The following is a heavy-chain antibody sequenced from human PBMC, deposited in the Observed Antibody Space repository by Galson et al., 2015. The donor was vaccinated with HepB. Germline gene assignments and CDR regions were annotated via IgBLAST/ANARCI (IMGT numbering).Heavy chain of an antibody. CDR3: ARHFAVAGLKSNWFDP. CDR2: IYYSGST. D-gene: IGHD6-19*01. V-gene: IGHV4-59*08. Sequence: ETLSLTCTVSGGSISSYYWSWIRQPPGKGLEWIGYIYYSGSTNYNPSLKSRVTISVDTSKNQFSLKLSSVTAADTAVYYCARHFAVAGLKSNWFDPWDQGTLVTVSS. CDR1: GGSISSYY. J-gene: IGHJ5*02.